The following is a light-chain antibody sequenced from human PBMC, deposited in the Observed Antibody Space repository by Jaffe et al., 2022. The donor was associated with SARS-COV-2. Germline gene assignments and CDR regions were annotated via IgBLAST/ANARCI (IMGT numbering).Light chain of an antibody. J-gene: IGKJ4*01. CDR3: QQSYTYPLT. Sequence: DIRMTQSPSSLSASVGDRVTITCRASQTINRFLNWYQQKPGKAPKLLIYAASTLQSGVPSRFSGSGSGTDFTLTITNLQPEDFATYYCQQSYTYPLTFGGGTKVEIK. CDR2: AAS. CDR1: QTINRF. V-gene: IGKV1-39*01.